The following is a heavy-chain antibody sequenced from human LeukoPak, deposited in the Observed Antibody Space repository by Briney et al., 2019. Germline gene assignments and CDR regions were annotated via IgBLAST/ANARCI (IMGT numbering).Heavy chain of an antibody. CDR1: GYTFTSYA. Sequence: ASVKVSCKASGYTFTSYAMHWVRQAPGQRLEXXGWINAGNGNTKYSQKFQGRVTITRDTSASTAYMELSSLRSEDTAVYYCARVDIVATTSFDYWGQGTLVTVSS. CDR3: ARVDIVATTSFDY. CDR2: INAGNGNT. V-gene: IGHV1-3*01. J-gene: IGHJ4*02. D-gene: IGHD5-12*01.